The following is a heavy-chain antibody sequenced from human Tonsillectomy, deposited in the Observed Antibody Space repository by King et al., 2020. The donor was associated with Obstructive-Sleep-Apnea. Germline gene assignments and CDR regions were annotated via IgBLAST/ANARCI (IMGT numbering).Heavy chain of an antibody. CDR2: IYYSGST. V-gene: IGHV4-39*07. D-gene: IGHD1-26*01. Sequence: QLQESGPGLVKPSETLSLTCTVSGGSISNNSYYWGWIRQPPGKRLEWIGSIYYSGSTYYNPSLKSRVTISVDTSKNQFSLNLSSVTAADTAFYYGARESGGLGPEDTFDIWGQGTMVTVSS. J-gene: IGHJ3*02. CDR3: ARESGGLGPEDTFDI. CDR1: GGSISNNSYY.